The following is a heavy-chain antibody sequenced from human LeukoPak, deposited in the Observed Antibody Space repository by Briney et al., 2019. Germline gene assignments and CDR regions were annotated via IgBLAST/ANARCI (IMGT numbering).Heavy chain of an antibody. CDR2: IKSKTDGGTT. D-gene: IGHD3-22*01. CDR1: GFTFSNAW. V-gene: IGHV3-15*01. CDR3: TTAENYYDSSGYWRVFDY. J-gene: IGHJ4*02. Sequence: GGSLRLSCAASGFTFSNAWMSWVRQAPGKGLEWVGRIKSKTDGGTTDYAAPVKGRFTISRDDSKNTLYLQMNSLKTEDPAVYYCTTAENYYDSSGYWRVFDYWGQGTLVTVSS.